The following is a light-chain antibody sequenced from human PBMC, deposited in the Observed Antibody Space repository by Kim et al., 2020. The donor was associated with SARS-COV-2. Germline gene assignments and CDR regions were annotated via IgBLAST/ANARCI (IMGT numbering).Light chain of an antibody. CDR1: QDISNW. V-gene: IGKV1-12*01. Sequence: ASEGDRVTVACRARQDISNWLAWYQQQPGKAPNLLIYAASDLQSGVPSRFSGGGSGTYFTLTISSLQPEDLAIYFCQQSYSLPPTFGPGTKVDIK. CDR3: QQSYSLPPT. J-gene: IGKJ3*01. CDR2: AAS.